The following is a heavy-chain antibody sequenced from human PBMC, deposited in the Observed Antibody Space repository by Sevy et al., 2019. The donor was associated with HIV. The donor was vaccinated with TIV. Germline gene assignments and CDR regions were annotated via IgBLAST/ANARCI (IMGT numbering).Heavy chain of an antibody. CDR3: AGRKVGDFWSGSVRGPWAGGPLFDY. D-gene: IGHD3-3*01. CDR2: ISHSGDNT. J-gene: IGHJ4*02. Sequence: GGSLRLSCTSSGLSFNNYALTWVRQAPGKGLEGVSTISHSGDNTNYADSVKGRFIISRDNSENTLYLQMNSLRAEDTALYYCAGRKVGDFWSGSVRGPWAGGPLFDYWGQGTLVTVSS. V-gene: IGHV3-23*01. CDR1: GLSFNNYA.